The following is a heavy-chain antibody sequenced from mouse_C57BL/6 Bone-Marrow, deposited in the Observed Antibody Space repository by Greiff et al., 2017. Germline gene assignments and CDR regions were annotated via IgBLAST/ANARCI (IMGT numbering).Heavy chain of an antibody. D-gene: IGHD2-4*01. CDR1: GYTFTSYW. J-gene: IGHJ3*01. Sequence: QVQLQQPGAELVRPGSSVKLSCKASGYTFTSYWMAWVKQRPGQGLEWIGNIYPSDSETHYNQKFKDKATLTVDKSSSTAYMQLSSLTSEDSAVYYCAIYYDYAWFAYWGQGTLVTVSA. V-gene: IGHV1-61*01. CDR3: AIYYDYAWFAY. CDR2: IYPSDSET.